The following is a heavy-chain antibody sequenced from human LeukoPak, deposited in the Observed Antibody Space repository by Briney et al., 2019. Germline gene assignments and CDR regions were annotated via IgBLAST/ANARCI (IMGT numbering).Heavy chain of an antibody. CDR3: ARDMSYYGSGRSGTGAFDI. CDR1: GYTFTGSY. V-gene: IGHV1-2*04. Sequence: ASVKVSCKASGYTFTGSYMHCVRHAPGQGHEWMGWIDLNNGGTNYAQKCQGWVTMTRDTSISTAYRELSRLRSDDTAVYYCARDMSYYGSGRSGTGAFDIWGQGTMVTVSS. J-gene: IGHJ3*02. D-gene: IGHD3-10*01. CDR2: IDLNNGGT.